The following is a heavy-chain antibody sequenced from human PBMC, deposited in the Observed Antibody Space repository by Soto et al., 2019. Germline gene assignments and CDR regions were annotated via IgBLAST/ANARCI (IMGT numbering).Heavy chain of an antibody. CDR2: ISYDGSNK. CDR1: GFTFSSYG. CDR3: APWFGAFDY. J-gene: IGHJ4*02. D-gene: IGHD3-10*01. V-gene: IGHV3-30*03. Sequence: GVSLRLSCAASGFTFSSYGMHWVRQAPGKGLEWVAVISYDGSNKYYADSVKGRFTISRDNSKNTLYLQMNSLRAEDTAVYYCAPWFGAFDYWGQGTLVTVSS.